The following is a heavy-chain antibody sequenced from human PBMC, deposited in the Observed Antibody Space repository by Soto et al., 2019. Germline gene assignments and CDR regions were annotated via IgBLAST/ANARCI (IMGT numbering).Heavy chain of an antibody. D-gene: IGHD6-13*01. J-gene: IGHJ5*02. CDR1: GFTFSSYS. CDR2: ISSSSSTI. CDR3: ARGPHSSSWYSNWFDP. V-gene: IGHV3-48*01. Sequence: PGGSLRLSCAASGFTFSSYSMNWVRQAPGKGLEWVSYISSSSSTIYYADSVKGRFTISRDNAKNSLYLQMSSLRAEDTAVYYCARGPHSSSWYSNWFDPWGPGTLVTVSS.